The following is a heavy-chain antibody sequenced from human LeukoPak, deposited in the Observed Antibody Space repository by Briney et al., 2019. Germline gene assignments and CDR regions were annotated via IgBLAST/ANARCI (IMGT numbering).Heavy chain of an antibody. CDR3: AKEGAYPIITYDS. J-gene: IGHJ5*01. V-gene: IGHV3-7*01. Sequence: HTGGSLRLSCAASGFTFSSYWMNWVRQAPGKGLEWVANIKRDGNEKNYVDSVKGRFSISRDNAKNSLHLQMDSLRAEDTAVYYCAKEGAYPIITYDSWGQGALVTVSS. D-gene: IGHD3-10*01. CDR2: IKRDGNEK. CDR1: GFTFSSYW.